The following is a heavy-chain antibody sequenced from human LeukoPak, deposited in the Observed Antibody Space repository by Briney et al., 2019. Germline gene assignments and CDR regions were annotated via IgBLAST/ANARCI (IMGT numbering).Heavy chain of an antibody. CDR1: GYTFTSYG. CDR3: ARTKLKGVTDAFDI. D-gene: IGHD5-18*01. CDR2: ISAYNGNT. Sequence: ASVKVPCKASGYTFTSYGISWVRQPPAQGLVWMGWISAYNGNTNYAQKLQGRVTMTTDTSTSTAYMELRSLRSDDTAVYYCARTKLKGVTDAFDIWGQGTMVTVSS. J-gene: IGHJ3*02. V-gene: IGHV1-18*01.